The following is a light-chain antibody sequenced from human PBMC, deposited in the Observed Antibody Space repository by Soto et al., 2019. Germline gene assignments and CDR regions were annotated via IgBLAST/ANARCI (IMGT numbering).Light chain of an antibody. CDR3: QQDGSSPIT. CDR1: QSVSRI. Sequence: GLTPSQGTLSVSGGERATRSCRASQSVSRILAWYQQKPGQAPRLLIYGASSRATGIPDRFSGSGSGTDFTLTISRLEPEDFALYYCQQDGSSPITFGQGTRLEIK. V-gene: IGKV3-20*01. J-gene: IGKJ5*01. CDR2: GAS.